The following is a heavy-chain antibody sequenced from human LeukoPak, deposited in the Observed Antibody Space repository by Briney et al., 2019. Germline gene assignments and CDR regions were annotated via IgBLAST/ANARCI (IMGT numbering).Heavy chain of an antibody. V-gene: IGHV1-69*05. CDR3: ARDTYVLLWFGELSSAFDI. J-gene: IGHJ3*02. Sequence: ASVKVSCKASGGTFSSYAISWVRRAPGQGLEWMGRIIPIFGTANYAQKFQGRVTITTDESTSTAYMELSSLRSEDTAVYYCARDTYVLLWFGELSSAFDIWGQGTMVTVSS. CDR1: GGTFSSYA. CDR2: IIPIFGTA. D-gene: IGHD3-10*01.